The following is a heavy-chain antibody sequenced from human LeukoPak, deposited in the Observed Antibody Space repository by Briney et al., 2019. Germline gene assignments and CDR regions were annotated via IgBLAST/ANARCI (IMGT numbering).Heavy chain of an antibody. V-gene: IGHV3-30*04. D-gene: IGHD4/OR15-4a*01. J-gene: IGHJ4*02. CDR1: GFTFSNYA. Sequence: GGSLRLSCAASGFTFSNYAMHWVRQAPGKGLEWVAVISYDGSNKYYADSVKGRFTISRDNSKNTLYLQMNSLRAEDTAVYYCAREASGAFDYWGQGTLVTVSS. CDR2: ISYDGSNK. CDR3: AREASGAFDY.